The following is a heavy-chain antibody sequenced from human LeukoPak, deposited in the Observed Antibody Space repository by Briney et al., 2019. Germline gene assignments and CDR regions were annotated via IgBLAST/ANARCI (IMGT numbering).Heavy chain of an antibody. D-gene: IGHD1-26*01. V-gene: IGHV3-21*01. CDR1: GFTFSSYS. J-gene: IGHJ4*02. Sequence: GGSLRLSCAASGFTFSSYSMNWAPQAPGKGREWVSSISSSSSYIYYADSVKGRFTISRDNAKNSLYLQMTSLRAEDTAVYYCARDKKWELVYWGQGTLVTVSS. CDR2: ISSSSSYI. CDR3: ARDKKWELVY.